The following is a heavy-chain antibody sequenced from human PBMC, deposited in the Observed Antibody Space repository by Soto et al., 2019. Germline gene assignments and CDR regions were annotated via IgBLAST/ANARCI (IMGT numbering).Heavy chain of an antibody. Sequence: QVQLVQSGSESMQPGASVKVSCKGSGYNFNSHSINCLRQSPGQGLEWMGWITHNTGNPTHEQGFTGRFVVSVDTTVSTVYPQMFTLKADDSAFGYCARDRASGSFDNRGHGTLVLGSS. D-gene: IGHD1-26*01. CDR1: GYNFNSHS. CDR2: ITHNTGNP. V-gene: IGHV7-4-1*01. CDR3: ARDRASGSFDN. J-gene: IGHJ4*01.